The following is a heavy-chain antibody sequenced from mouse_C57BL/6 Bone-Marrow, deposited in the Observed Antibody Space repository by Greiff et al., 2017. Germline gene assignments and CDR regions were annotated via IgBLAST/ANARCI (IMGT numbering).Heavy chain of an antibody. CDR1: GFNIKDDY. J-gene: IGHJ1*03. CDR3: TTPFYYGSSFYRYFDV. Sequence: EVHLVESGAELVRPGASVKLSCTASGFNIKDDYMHWVKQRPEQGLEWIGWIDPENGDTEYASKFQGKATLTADTSSNTAYLQLSSLTSEDTAVYYCTTPFYYGSSFYRYFDVWGTGTTVTVSS. CDR2: IDPENGDT. D-gene: IGHD1-1*01. V-gene: IGHV14-4*01.